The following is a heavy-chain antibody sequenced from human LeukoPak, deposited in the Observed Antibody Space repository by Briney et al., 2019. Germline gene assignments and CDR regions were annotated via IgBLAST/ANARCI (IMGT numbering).Heavy chain of an antibody. Sequence: GGSLRLSCAASGFTFSSYAMSWVRQAPGKGPEWVSAISGSGGSTYYADSVKGRFTISRDNSKNTLYLQMNSLRAEDTAVYYCARDYYDSSGYYFNNYFDYWGQGTLVTVSS. CDR3: ARDYYDSSGYYFNNYFDY. CDR2: ISGSGGST. D-gene: IGHD3-22*01. J-gene: IGHJ4*02. CDR1: GFTFSSYA. V-gene: IGHV3-23*01.